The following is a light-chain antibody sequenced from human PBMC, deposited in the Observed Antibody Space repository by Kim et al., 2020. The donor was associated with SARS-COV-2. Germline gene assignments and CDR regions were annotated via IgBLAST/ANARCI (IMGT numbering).Light chain of an antibody. V-gene: IGLV3-19*01. CDR2: GNN. CDR1: SLRTYY. CDR3: NSRDSSSEHLV. Sequence: SSELTQDPAVSVALGQTVTITCQGDSLRTYYATWYQQKPGQAPRLVIFGNNNRPSGISDRFSGSSSRNTASLTNTGARAEDEADYYCNSRDSSSEHLVFG. J-gene: IGLJ2*01.